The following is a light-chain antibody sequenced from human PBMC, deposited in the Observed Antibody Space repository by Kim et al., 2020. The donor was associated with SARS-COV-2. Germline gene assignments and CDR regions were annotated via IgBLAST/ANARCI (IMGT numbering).Light chain of an antibody. CDR2: AAS. CDR1: QDISSY. V-gene: IGKV1-9*01. CDR3: QQLYSYPWT. Sequence: AYVRDRVAITGLASQDISSYLVWYQQKPGKAPKLLIYAASTLHGGVPSRFSGSGSGTDFTLTIGNLQPEDFATYYCQQLYSYPWTFGQGTKVDIK. J-gene: IGKJ1*01.